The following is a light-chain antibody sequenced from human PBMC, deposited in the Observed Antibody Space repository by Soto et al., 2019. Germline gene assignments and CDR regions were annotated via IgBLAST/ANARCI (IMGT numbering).Light chain of an antibody. CDR2: EVT. V-gene: IGLV2-8*01. Sequence: QSALTQPPSASGSPGQSVTISCTGTSSDVGAYKYVSWYQQYSGKAPKLMIYEVTKRPSGVPDRFSGSKSGNMASLTVSGLQAEDEADYYCTSYVGNDIWVFGGGTKLTVL. CDR1: SSDVGAYKY. CDR3: TSYVGNDIWV. J-gene: IGLJ3*02.